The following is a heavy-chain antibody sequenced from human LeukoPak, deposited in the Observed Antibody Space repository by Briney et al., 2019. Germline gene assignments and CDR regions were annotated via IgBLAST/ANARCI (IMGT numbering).Heavy chain of an antibody. Sequence: SQTLSLTYTVSGGSISSGGYYWRWIRQHPGKGLEWIGYIYYSGSTYYNPSLKSRVTISVDTSKNQFSLKLSSVTAADTAGYYCARDGDGYKYYFDYWGQGTLVNVSS. CDR2: IYYSGST. J-gene: IGHJ4*02. CDR3: ARDGDGYKYYFDY. D-gene: IGHD5-24*01. V-gene: IGHV4-31*03. CDR1: GGSISSGGYY.